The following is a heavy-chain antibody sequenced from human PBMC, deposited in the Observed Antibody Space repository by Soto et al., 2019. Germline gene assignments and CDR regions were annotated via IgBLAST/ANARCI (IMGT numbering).Heavy chain of an antibody. J-gene: IGHJ4*02. CDR1: GAFISSSSYY. CDR2: IYYSGST. Sequence: PSETLSLTCTVSGAFISSSSYYWGWIRQPPGMGLEWIGSIYYSGSTYYNPSLKSRVTMSIDTSKNQFSLKLSSVTAADTAVYYCARLWGSNDSSGLRYFDYWGQGTLVSVSS. V-gene: IGHV4-39*01. CDR3: ARLWGSNDSSGLRYFDY. D-gene: IGHD3-22*01.